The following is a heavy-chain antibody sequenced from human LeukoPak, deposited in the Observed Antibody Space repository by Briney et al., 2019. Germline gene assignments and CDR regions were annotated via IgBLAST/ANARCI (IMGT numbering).Heavy chain of an antibody. V-gene: IGHV3-48*01. Sequence: GGSLRLSCAASGFTFSTYNMNWLRQAPGKGLEWVSYISSGSSTIFYADSVKGRFTISRDNAKTSLYLQMNSLRAEDTAVYYCAGATPSGSYWFDYWGQGTLVTVSS. D-gene: IGHD3-10*01. CDR1: GFTFSTYN. CDR3: AGATPSGSYWFDY. CDR2: ISSGSSTI. J-gene: IGHJ4*02.